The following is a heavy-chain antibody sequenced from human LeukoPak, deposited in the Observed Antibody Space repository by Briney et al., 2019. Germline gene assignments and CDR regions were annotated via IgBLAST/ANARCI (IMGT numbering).Heavy chain of an antibody. D-gene: IGHD6-19*01. CDR2: ISSSSSYI. Sequence: GGSLRLSCAASGFTFSTYSMNWVRQAPGKGLEWVSSISSSSSYIYYVDSVKGRFTISRDNAKNSLYLQMNSLRAEDTAVYYCAIGRSGLFDYWGQGTLVTVSS. J-gene: IGHJ4*02. CDR1: GFTFSTYS. V-gene: IGHV3-21*01. CDR3: AIGRSGLFDY.